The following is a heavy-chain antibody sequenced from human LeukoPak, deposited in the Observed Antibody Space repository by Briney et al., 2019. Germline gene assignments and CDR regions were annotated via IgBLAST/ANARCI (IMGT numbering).Heavy chain of an antibody. Sequence: PSETLSLTCTVSGGSISSYYWSWIRQPPGKGLEWIGYIYYSGSTNYNPSLKSRVTISVDTSKNQFSLKLSSVTAADTAVYYCARGHSSGYYRLDYWGQGTLVTVSS. V-gene: IGHV4-59*01. CDR2: IYYSGST. J-gene: IGHJ4*02. D-gene: IGHD3-22*01. CDR3: ARGHSSGYYRLDY. CDR1: GGSISSYY.